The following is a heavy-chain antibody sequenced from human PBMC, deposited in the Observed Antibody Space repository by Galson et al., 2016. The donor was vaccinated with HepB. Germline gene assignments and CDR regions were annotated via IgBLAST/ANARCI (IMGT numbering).Heavy chain of an antibody. V-gene: IGHV3-33*01. Sequence: SLRLSCAASGFTFSSYGMHWVRQAPGKGLEWVAVIWYDGSNKYYADSVKGRFTIPRDNSMNTLYLQMNSLRAEDTAVYYCARGRPYCSSTSCYPTYYYYYGMDVWGQGTTVTVSS. CDR2: IWYDGSNK. D-gene: IGHD2-2*01. CDR1: GFTFSSYG. CDR3: ARGRPYCSSTSCYPTYYYYYGMDV. J-gene: IGHJ6*02.